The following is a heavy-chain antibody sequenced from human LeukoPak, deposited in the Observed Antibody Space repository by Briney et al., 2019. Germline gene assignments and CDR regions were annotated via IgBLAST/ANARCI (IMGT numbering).Heavy chain of an antibody. V-gene: IGHV3-23*01. J-gene: IGHJ4*02. CDR2: ISGSGGST. CDR3: AKGLAAAGTVGAHRGAFDY. Sequence: PGGSLRLSCTVSGFTVSSNSMSWVRQAPGKGLEWVSAISGSGGSTYYADSVKGQFTISRDNSKNTLYLQMNSLRAEDTAVYYCAKGLAAAGTVGAHRGAFDYWGQGTLVTVSS. CDR1: GFTVSSNS. D-gene: IGHD6-13*01.